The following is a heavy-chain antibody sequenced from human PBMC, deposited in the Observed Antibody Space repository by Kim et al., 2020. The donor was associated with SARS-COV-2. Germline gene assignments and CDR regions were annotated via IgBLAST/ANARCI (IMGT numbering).Heavy chain of an antibody. CDR3: ASPAGNYYDSSGYYSSDAFDI. Sequence: GGSLRLSCAASGFTFSSYSMNWVRQAPGKGLEWVSYISSSSSTIYYADSVKGRFTISRDNAKNSLYLQMNSLRAEDTAVYYCASPAGNYYDSSGYYSSDAFDIWGQGTMVTVSS. CDR1: GFTFSSYS. CDR2: ISSSSSTI. J-gene: IGHJ3*02. D-gene: IGHD3-22*01. V-gene: IGHV3-48*04.